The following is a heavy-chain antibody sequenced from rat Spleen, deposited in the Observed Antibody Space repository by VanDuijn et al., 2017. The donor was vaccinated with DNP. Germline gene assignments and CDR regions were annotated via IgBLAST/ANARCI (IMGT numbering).Heavy chain of an antibody. CDR3: ARPYPTYYGSFFDY. CDR2: INTGSGDT. V-gene: IGHV1-43*01. J-gene: IGHJ2*01. Sequence: QVQLQQSGTELAKPGSSVKISCKASGYTFTSYYISWIKQTTGQGLEYIGYINTGSGDTNYNEKFKGKATLTVDKSSSTAFMQLSSLTPGDSAVYYCARPYPTYYGSFFDYWGQGVMVTVSS. CDR1: GYTFTSYY. D-gene: IGHD1-6*01.